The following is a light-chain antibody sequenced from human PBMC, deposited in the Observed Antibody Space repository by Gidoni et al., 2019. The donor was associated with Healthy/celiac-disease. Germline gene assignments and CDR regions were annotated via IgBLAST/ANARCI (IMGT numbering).Light chain of an antibody. V-gene: IGKV3-15*01. Sequence: ELVMTQSPATLSVSPGASATLSCMASQSVSSNLAWYQQKPGQAPRLLIYGASTRSTGIPARFSVSGSWTEFTLTISSLQSEDFAVYYCQHYNNWPLFTFXPXTKVDIK. CDR1: QSVSSN. CDR2: GAS. J-gene: IGKJ3*01. CDR3: QHYNNWPLFT.